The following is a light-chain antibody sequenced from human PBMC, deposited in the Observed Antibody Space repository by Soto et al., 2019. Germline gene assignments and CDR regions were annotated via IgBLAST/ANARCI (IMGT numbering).Light chain of an antibody. J-gene: IGKJ3*01. V-gene: IGKV3-20*01. CDR1: QTISSNY. CDR3: QQYGRSPPEFT. CDR2: GAS. Sequence: EIVLTQSPGTLSLSAGERATLSCRASQTISSNYLAWYQQKPGQAPRLLIFGASYRATGIPDRFSGSGSGTDFTLTISRLEPEDFAVYYCQQYGRSPPEFTFGPETKVDIK.